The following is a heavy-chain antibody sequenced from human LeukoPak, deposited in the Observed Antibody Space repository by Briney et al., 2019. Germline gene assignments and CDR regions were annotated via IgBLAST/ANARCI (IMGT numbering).Heavy chain of an antibody. J-gene: IGHJ5*02. CDR2: IYYSGST. D-gene: IGHD3-10*02. V-gene: IGHV4-39*01. CDR1: GGSISNSSYY. CDR3: ASHSSYVSLFRS. Sequence: PSETLSLTCTVSGGSISNSSYYWGWIRQPPGMGLEWIGSIYYSGSTYYNPSLKSRVTISVDTSKNQFSLNLNSVTAADTALYYCASHSSYVSLFRSWGRGPLVTVSP.